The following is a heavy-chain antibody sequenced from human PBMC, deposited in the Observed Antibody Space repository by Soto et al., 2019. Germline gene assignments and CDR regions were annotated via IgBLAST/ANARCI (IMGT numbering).Heavy chain of an antibody. CDR3: ATDRGYCSSPICFNIPDFDY. V-gene: IGHV3-13*05. Sequence: GPLILPCTASAFTLSAYDMHGVRQPNGKGLEWVSALGAADDPYYLGSVKGRFTISRENAKNSLYLQMDSLRPEDTAVYYCATDRGYCSSPICFNIPDFDYWGQGAPVTVSS. CDR2: LGAADDP. D-gene: IGHD2-2*01. J-gene: IGHJ4*02. CDR1: AFTLSAYD.